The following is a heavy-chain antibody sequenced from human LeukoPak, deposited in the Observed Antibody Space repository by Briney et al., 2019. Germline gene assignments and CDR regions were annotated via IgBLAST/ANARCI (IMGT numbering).Heavy chain of an antibody. J-gene: IGHJ4*02. V-gene: IGHV1-69*05. Sequence: SVKVSCKASGGTFSSYAISWVRQAPGQGLEWMGRIIPIFGTANYAQKFQGRVTITTDESTSTAYMELSSLRSEDTAVYYCARGGTAAAGRFDYWGQGTLVTVSS. D-gene: IGHD6-13*01. CDR3: ARGGTAAAGRFDY. CDR2: IIPIFGTA. CDR1: GGTFSSYA.